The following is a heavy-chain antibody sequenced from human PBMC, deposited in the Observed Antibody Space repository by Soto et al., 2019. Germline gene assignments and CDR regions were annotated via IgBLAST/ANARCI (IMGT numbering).Heavy chain of an antibody. J-gene: IGHJ3*02. Sequence: GGSLRLSCAASGFTFSDYYMSWIRQAPGKGLEWVSYISSSGTTIYYADSVKGRFTISRDNAKNSLYLQMNSLRAEDTAVYYCATGPSNYDYIWGSYRERGAFDSWGQGTLVTVSS. D-gene: IGHD3-16*02. V-gene: IGHV3-11*01. CDR3: ATGPSNYDYIWGSYRERGAFDS. CDR2: ISSSGTTI. CDR1: GFTFSDYY.